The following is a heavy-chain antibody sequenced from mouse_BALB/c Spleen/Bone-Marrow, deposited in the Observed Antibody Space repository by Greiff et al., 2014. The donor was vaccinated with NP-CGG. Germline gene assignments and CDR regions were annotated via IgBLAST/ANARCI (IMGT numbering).Heavy chain of an antibody. D-gene: IGHD2-4*01. CDR2: INSGSGGT. CDR1: GYAFTNYL. Sequence: VQLQESGAELVRPGTSVKVSCNGSGYAFTNYLIEWVKQRPGQGLEWIGVINSGSGGTKYNEKFKGKATLTADKSSSTAYMQLSSLTSDDSAVYFCARAITDAMNYWGQGTSVTVSS. V-gene: IGHV1-54*01. CDR3: ARAITDAMNY. J-gene: IGHJ4*01.